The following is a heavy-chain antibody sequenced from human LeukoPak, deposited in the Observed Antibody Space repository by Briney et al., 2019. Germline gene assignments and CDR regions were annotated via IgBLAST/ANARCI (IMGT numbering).Heavy chain of an antibody. CDR1: GGSISSGSYY. D-gene: IGHD3/OR15-3a*01. Sequence: PSQTLSLTCTVSGGSISSGSYYWTWIRQPAGKGLEWIGRMYTSGSTNYNPSLKSRVTISVDTSKNQFSLKLSSVTAADTAVYYCVRHGLGFRMAYRTRFASWFDPWGQGTLVTVSS. CDR3: VRHGLGFRMAYRTRFASWFDP. J-gene: IGHJ5*02. CDR2: MYTSGST. V-gene: IGHV4-61*02.